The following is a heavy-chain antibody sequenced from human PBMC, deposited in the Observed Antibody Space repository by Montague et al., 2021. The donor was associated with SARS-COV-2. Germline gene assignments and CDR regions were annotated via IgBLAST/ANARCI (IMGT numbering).Heavy chain of an antibody. CDR1: GGSISSSSYY. J-gene: IGHJ6*02. Sequence: TLSLTCTVSGGSISSSSYYWGWIRQPPGKGLAWIGSIYYSGSTYYNPSLKSRVTISVDTSKNQFSLKLSSVTAADTAVYYCARDYGDYGSGYYYGMDVWGQGTTVTVSS. D-gene: IGHD4-17*01. V-gene: IGHV4-39*07. CDR2: IYYSGST. CDR3: ARDYGDYGSGYYYGMDV.